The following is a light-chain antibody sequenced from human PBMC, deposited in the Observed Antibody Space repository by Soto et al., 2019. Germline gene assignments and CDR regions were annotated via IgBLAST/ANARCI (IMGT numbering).Light chain of an antibody. J-gene: IGLJ3*02. V-gene: IGLV1-44*01. CDR1: SSNIGSNT. CDR3: AAWDDSLNGWV. Sequence: QPVLTQPPSASGTPGQRVTISCSGSSSNIGSNTVNWFQLLPGTAPKLLIYINTQRPSGVPDRFSGSKSGTSASLAISGLQSEDEADYYCAAWDDSLNGWVFGGGTKLTVL. CDR2: INT.